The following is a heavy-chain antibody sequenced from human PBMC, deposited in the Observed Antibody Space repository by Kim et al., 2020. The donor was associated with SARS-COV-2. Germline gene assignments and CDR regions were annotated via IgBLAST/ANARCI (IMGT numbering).Heavy chain of an antibody. CDR2: IWYDGSNK. CDR3: ASAPNFDWFLIGFDY. J-gene: IGHJ4*02. V-gene: IGHV3-33*01. Sequence: GGSLRLSCAASGFTFSSYGMHWVRQAPGKGLEWVAVIWYDGSNKYYADSVKGRFTISRDNSKNTLYLQMNSLRAEDTAVYYCASAPNFDWFLIGFDYWGQGTLVTVSS. CDR1: GFTFSSYG. D-gene: IGHD3-9*01.